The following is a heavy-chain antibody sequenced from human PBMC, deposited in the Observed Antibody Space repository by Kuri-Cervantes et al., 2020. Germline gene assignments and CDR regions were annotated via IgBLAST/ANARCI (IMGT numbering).Heavy chain of an antibody. CDR2: IYHSGST. J-gene: IGHJ5*02. D-gene: IGHD4-17*01. Sequence: LRLSCAVLGGSISSGGYSWSWIRQPPGKGLEWIGYIYHSGSTYYNPSLKSRVTISVDRSKNQFSLKLSSVTAADTAVYYCARAPGDYGLEGNNWFDPWGQGTLVTVSS. CDR1: GGSISSGGYS. V-gene: IGHV4-30-2*01. CDR3: ARAPGDYGLEGNNWFDP.